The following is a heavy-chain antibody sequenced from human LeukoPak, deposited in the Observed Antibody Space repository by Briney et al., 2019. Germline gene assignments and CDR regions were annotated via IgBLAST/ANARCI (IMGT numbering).Heavy chain of an antibody. J-gene: IGHJ4*02. D-gene: IGHD2-21*02. CDR1: GFTFSSYA. Sequence: GGSLRLSCAASGFTFSSYAMHWVRQAPGKGLEWVAVISYDGSNKYYADSMKGRFTISRDNSKNTLYLQMNSLRAEDTAVYYCARSHLRLVVTALFDYWGQGTLVTVSS. CDR2: ISYDGSNK. CDR3: ARSHLRLVVTALFDY. V-gene: IGHV3-30*04.